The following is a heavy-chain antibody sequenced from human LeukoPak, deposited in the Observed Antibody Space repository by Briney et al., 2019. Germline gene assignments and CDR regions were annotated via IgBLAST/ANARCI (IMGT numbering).Heavy chain of an antibody. V-gene: IGHV1-69*04. D-gene: IGHD4-17*01. CDR3: ARDQHDYGDYVFDY. CDR1: GGTFSSYA. CDR2: IIPILGIA. Sequence: SVTVSCKASGGTFSSYAISWVRQAPGQGLEWMGRIIPILGIANYAQKFQGRVTITADKSTSTAYMELSSLRSEDTAVYYCARDQHDYGDYVFDYWGQGTLVTVSS. J-gene: IGHJ4*02.